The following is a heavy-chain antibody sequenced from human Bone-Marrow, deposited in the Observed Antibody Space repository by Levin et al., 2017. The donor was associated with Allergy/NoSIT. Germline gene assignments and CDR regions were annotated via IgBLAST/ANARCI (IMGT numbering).Heavy chain of an antibody. D-gene: IGHD3-3*01. CDR1: GYTFTNYA. CDR3: ARELQKHTFWSGYYTPVAF. CDR2: VNTNTGNP. Sequence: ASVKVSCKASGYTFTNYALNWVRQAPGQGLEWMGWVNTNTGNPTYAQGFTGRFVFSLDTSVSTAYLQISSLKAEDTAVYYCARELQKHTFWSGYYTPVAFWGQGTLVTVSS. V-gene: IGHV7-4-1*02. J-gene: IGHJ4*02.